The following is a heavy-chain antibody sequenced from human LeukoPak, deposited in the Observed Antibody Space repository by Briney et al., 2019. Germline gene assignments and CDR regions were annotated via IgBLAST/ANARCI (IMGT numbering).Heavy chain of an antibody. D-gene: IGHD1-26*01. J-gene: IGHJ5*02. CDR3: ARYVPGWELSSWFDP. V-gene: IGHV1-2*02. CDR1: GYTFTGYY. CDR2: INPNSGGT. Sequence: GASVKVSCKASGYTFTGYYMRWVRQAPGQGLEWMGWINPNSGGTNYAQKFQGRVTMTRDTSISTAYMELSRLRSDDTAVYYCARYVPGWELSSWFDPWGQGTLVTVSS.